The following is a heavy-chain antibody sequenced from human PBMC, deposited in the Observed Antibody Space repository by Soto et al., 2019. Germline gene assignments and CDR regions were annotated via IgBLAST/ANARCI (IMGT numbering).Heavy chain of an antibody. D-gene: IGHD6-13*01. Sequence: SETLSLTCAVYGGSFSGYYWSWIRQPPGKGLEWIGEINHSGSTNYNPSLKSRVTISVDTSKNQFSLKLSSVTAADTAVYYCARRMSIAAAGRGYYYYYGMDVWGQGTTVTVSS. CDR3: ARRMSIAAAGRGYYYYYGMDV. V-gene: IGHV4-34*01. CDR1: GGSFSGYY. CDR2: INHSGST. J-gene: IGHJ6*02.